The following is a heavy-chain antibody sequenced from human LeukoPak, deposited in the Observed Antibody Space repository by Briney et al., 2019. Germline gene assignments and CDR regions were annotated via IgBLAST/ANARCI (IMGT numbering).Heavy chain of an antibody. J-gene: IGHJ4*02. V-gene: IGHV3-21*01. CDR3: ASAWGGYCSSTSCYPFDY. CDR2: ISSSSSYI. Sequence: GGSLKLSCAASGFTFSSYTMNWVRQAPGKGLEWVSSISSSSSYIYYADSVKGRFTISRDNAKNSLYLQMNSLRAEDTAVYYCASAWGGYCSSTSCYPFDYWGQGNLVTVSS. D-gene: IGHD2-2*01. CDR1: GFTFSSYT.